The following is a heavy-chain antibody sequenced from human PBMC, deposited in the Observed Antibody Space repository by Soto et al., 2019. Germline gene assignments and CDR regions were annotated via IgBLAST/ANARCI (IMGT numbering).Heavy chain of an antibody. J-gene: IGHJ4*02. Sequence: EVHVVESGGGLVQPGGSLKLSCAASGFTLSGSFIHWVRQSSGKGLEWVGRIASKAHNYATAYGRSVEGRFTVSRDDSRNTAYLQMEGLKSEDTAVYFCAGLMDTLFYRFDDWGQGILVTVSS. CDR3: AGLMDTLFYRFDD. V-gene: IGHV3-73*02. D-gene: IGHD3-16*02. CDR1: GFTLSGSF. CDR2: IASKAHNYAT.